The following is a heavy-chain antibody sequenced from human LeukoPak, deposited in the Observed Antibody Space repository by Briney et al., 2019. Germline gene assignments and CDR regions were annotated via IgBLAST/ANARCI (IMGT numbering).Heavy chain of an antibody. CDR1: GGSFSGYY. CDR2: INHSGST. CDR3: ARGGSVRAYYYGSGSYYSDY. J-gene: IGHJ4*02. Sequence: SETLSLTCAVYGGSFSGYYWSWTRQPPGKGLEWIGEINHSGSTNYNPSLKSRVTISVDTSKNQFSLKLSSVTAADTAVYYCARGGSVRAYYYGSGSYYSDYWGQGTLVTVSP. V-gene: IGHV4-34*01. D-gene: IGHD3-10*01.